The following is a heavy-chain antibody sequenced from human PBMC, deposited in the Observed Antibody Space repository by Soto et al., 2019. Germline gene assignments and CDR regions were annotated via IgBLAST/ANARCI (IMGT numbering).Heavy chain of an antibody. CDR3: ARIYCSSVRCSSHFDY. D-gene: IGHD2-2*01. V-gene: IGHV4-59*08. CDR1: GGSISSYY. Sequence: SETLSLTCPVSGGSISSYYLSWIRQPPGKGLEWIGYIYYSGSTNYNPSLKSRVTISVDTSKNQFSLKLSSVTAADTAVYFCARIYCSSVRCSSHFDYWGQGTLVTVSS. CDR2: IYYSGST. J-gene: IGHJ4*02.